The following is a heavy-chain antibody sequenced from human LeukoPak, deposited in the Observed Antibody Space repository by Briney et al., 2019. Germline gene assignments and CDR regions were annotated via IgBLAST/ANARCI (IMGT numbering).Heavy chain of an antibody. J-gene: IGHJ4*02. CDR2: ISAYNGNT. CDR3: ARRYCSGGSRRIFDY. Sequence: ASLKVSCKASGYTFTSYGISWVRQAPGQGLEWMGWISAYNGNTNYAQKLQGRATMTTDTSTSTAYMELRSLRSDDTAVYYCARRYCSGGSRRIFDYWGQGTLVTVSS. CDR1: GYTFTSYG. V-gene: IGHV1-18*01. D-gene: IGHD2-15*01.